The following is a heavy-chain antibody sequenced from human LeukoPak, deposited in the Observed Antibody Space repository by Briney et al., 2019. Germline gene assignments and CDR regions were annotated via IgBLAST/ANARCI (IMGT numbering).Heavy chain of an antibody. CDR3: ARVATMVRVPLDALDI. V-gene: IGHV3-23*01. J-gene: IGHJ3*02. CDR2: ISGSGGNT. Sequence: PGGSLRLSCAASGFTFSNYAMTWVRQAPGKGLEWVSVISGSGGNTYYADSVKGRFTISRDNAKNSLYLQMNSLRAEDTAVYYCARVATMVRVPLDALDIWGQGTMVSVSS. D-gene: IGHD3-10*01. CDR1: GFTFSNYA.